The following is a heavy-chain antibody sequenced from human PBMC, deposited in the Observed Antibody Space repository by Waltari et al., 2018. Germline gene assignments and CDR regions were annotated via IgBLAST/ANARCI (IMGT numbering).Heavy chain of an antibody. CDR3: AKDRSRNGDYVGWYFDL. V-gene: IGHV3-23*01. D-gene: IGHD4-17*01. CDR2: ISGSGGST. J-gene: IGHJ2*01. CDR1: GFTFSSYA. Sequence: EVQLLESGGGLVQPGGSLRLSCAASGFTFSSYAISCVRQAPGQGLEWVSAISGSGGSTYYADSVKSRFTISRDNSKNTLYLQMNSLRAEDTAVYYCAKDRSRNGDYVGWYFDLWGRGTLVTVSS.